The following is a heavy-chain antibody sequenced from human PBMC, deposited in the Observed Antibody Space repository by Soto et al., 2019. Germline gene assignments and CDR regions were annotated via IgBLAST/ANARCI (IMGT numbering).Heavy chain of an antibody. CDR2: IKQDGSEK. CDR1: EDSRDTAG. J-gene: IGHJ6*02. Sequence: PGGSLRISCAASEDSRDTAGISYARLALGKRLEWVANIKQDGSEKYYVDSVKGRFTISRDNAKNSLYLQMNSLRAEDTALYYCASVYPGSGSTYDYYAMDVCGEGTTVPVS. D-gene: IGHD6-19*01. V-gene: IGHV3-7*02. CDR3: ASVYPGSGSTYDYYAMDV.